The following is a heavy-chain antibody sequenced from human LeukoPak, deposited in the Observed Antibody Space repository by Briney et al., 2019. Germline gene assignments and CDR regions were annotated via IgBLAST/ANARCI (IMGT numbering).Heavy chain of an antibody. V-gene: IGHV3-33*06. D-gene: IGHD6-25*01. J-gene: IGHJ4*02. CDR2: IWYDGSNK. Sequence: PGRSLRLSCAASGFTFSSYGMHWVRQAPGKGLEWVAVIWYDGSNKYYADSVKGRFTISRDNSKNTLYLQMNSLRAEDTAVYYCAKDGPGGDSSEFDYWGQGTLVTVSS. CDR3: AKDGPGGDSSEFDY. CDR1: GFTFSSYG.